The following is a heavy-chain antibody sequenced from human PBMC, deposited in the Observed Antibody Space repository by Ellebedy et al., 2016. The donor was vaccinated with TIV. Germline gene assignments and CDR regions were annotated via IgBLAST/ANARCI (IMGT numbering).Heavy chain of an antibody. CDR3: ARGREIYARPGATMGSFFDY. Sequence: MPSETLSLTCAVYGGSFSGYYWTWIRQPPGKGLEWIGEVNHYGDTNYNPSLKSRVTLSRDKSKKQFSLTLTSVTAADTAVFYCARGREIYARPGATMGSFFDYWGQGTLVTVSS. CDR1: GGSFSGYY. D-gene: IGHD1-26*01. V-gene: IGHV4-34*01. J-gene: IGHJ4*02. CDR2: VNHYGDT.